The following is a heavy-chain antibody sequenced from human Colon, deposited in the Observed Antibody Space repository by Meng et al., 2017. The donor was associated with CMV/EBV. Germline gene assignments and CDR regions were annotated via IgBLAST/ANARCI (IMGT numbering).Heavy chain of an antibody. CDR1: GGSIGSGGHF. J-gene: IGHJ3*02. CDR3: ARVGYFATSGPHDAFDI. Sequence: SETLSLTCSVSGGSIGSGGHFWAWIRQPPGKGLEWIGTIYHGGSTYYNLSHKSRVTMSRDTSKNIFSLKLNSVTAADTAVYYCARVGYFATSGPHDAFDIWGQGTLVTVSS. D-gene: IGHD3-22*01. CDR2: IYHGGST. V-gene: IGHV4-39*07.